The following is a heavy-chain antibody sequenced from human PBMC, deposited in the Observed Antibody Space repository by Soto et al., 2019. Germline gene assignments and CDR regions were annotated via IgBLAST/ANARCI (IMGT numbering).Heavy chain of an antibody. CDR1: GFTFSSYG. J-gene: IGHJ6*03. Sequence: GGSLRLSCAASGFTFSSYGMHWVRQAPGKGLEWVAVISYDGSNKYYADSVKGRFTISRDNSKNTLYLQMNSLRAEDTAVYYCAKEARGPVLEWLQYYYYYYMDVWGKGTTVTVSS. D-gene: IGHD3-3*01. CDR3: AKEARGPVLEWLQYYYYYYMDV. V-gene: IGHV3-30*18. CDR2: ISYDGSNK.